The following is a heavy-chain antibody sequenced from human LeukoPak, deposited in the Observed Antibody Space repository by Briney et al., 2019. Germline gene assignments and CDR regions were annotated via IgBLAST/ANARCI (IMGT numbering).Heavy chain of an antibody. J-gene: IGHJ3*02. CDR1: GGSISSSTYY. Sequence: SETLSLTCSVSGGSISSSTYYWGWIRQPPGKGLEWIGSICYSGSVNYNPSLKTRVTISADTSKNQLSLKLTSVTAADTALYYCARQGSGGRALDIWGQGTMVTVSS. V-gene: IGHV4-39*01. CDR2: ICYSGSV. CDR3: ARQGSGGRALDI.